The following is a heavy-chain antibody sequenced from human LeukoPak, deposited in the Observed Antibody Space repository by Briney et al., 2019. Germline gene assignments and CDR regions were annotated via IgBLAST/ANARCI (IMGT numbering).Heavy chain of an antibody. J-gene: IGHJ4*02. CDR3: ARGGGWGNWNDAVDY. CDR1: GGSFSGYY. Sequence: SETLSLTCAVYGGSFSGYYWSWIRQPPGKGLEWIGEINHSGSTNYNPSLKSRVTISVDTSKNQFSLKLSSVTAADTAVYYCARGGGWGNWNDAVDYWGQGTLVTVSS. V-gene: IGHV4-34*01. D-gene: IGHD1-1*01. CDR2: INHSGST.